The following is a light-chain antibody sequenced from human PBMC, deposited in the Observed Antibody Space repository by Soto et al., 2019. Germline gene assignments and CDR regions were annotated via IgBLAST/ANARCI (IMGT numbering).Light chain of an antibody. V-gene: IGKV3-11*01. CDR1: QSVSTY. CDR2: DAS. CDR3: QQRSSWPRT. J-gene: IGKJ1*01. Sequence: EIVLTQSPATLSLSPGDRATLACRASQSVSTYLAWYQQKPGQAPRVVIYDASNRATGIPPRFSGSGSGTDFTLTISSLEPEDFALYYCQQRSSWPRTFGQGTKVEIK.